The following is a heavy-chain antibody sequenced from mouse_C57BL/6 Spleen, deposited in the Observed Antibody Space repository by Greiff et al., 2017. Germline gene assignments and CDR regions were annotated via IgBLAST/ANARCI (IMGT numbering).Heavy chain of an antibody. CDR2: IYPGSGNT. J-gene: IGHJ2*01. CDR3: ARWVDSSGYGDY. V-gene: IGHV1-76*01. D-gene: IGHD3-2*02. CDR1: GYTFTDYY. Sequence: QVQLKESGAELVRPGASVKLSCKASGYTFTDYYINWVKQRPGQGLEWIARIYPGSGNTYYNEKFKGKATLTAEKSSSTAYMQLSSLTSEDSAVYFCARWVDSSGYGDYWGQGTTLTVSS.